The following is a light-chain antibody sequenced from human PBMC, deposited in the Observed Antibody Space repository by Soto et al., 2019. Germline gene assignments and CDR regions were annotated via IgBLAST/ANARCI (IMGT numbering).Light chain of an antibody. Sequence: DIQMTQSPSSLSASVGDRVTITCRASQSISSYLNWYQQKPGKAPKLLIYAASSLQSGVPSRFSGSGSGTDFTLTISSLQPEDFATYYCQKSYSTPLITFGQGTRLEIK. CDR2: AAS. J-gene: IGKJ5*01. CDR3: QKSYSTPLIT. V-gene: IGKV1-39*01. CDR1: QSISSY.